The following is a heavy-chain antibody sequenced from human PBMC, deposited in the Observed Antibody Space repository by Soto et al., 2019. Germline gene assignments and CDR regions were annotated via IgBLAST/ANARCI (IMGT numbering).Heavy chain of an antibody. CDR2: ISWNSGSR. CDR3: AKSKEDLEILRTTGATFWGPFHI. J-gene: IGHJ3*02. D-gene: IGHD4-4*01. CDR1: GFTFDDYA. V-gene: IGHV3-9*01. Sequence: EVQLVESGGGLVQPGRSLRLSCAASGFTFDDYAMHWVRQVPGKGPEWVSGISWNSGSRGYAESVRGRFTISRDNAKNSLYLQMNSLRAEDTASYYCAKSKEDLEILRTTGATFWGPFHIWGQGTMVTVSS.